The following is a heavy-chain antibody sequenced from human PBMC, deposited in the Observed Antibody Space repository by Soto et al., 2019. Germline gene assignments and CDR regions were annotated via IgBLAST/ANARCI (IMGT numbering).Heavy chain of an antibody. CDR2: INHSGST. CDR3: ARGSRMIVTTYFEYFDY. CDR1: VGSFSGYY. D-gene: IGHD3-9*01. J-gene: IGHJ4*02. V-gene: IGHV4-34*01. Sequence: ASETLSLTCAVYVGSFSGYYWIWIRQPPGKGLEWIGEINHSGSTNYNPSLKSRVTISVDTSKNQFSLKLSSVTAADTAVYYCARGSRMIVTTYFEYFDYWGQGTLVTVSS.